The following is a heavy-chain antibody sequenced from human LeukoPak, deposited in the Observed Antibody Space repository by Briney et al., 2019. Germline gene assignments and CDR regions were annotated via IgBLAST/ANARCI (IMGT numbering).Heavy chain of an antibody. CDR2: ISAYNGNT. Sequence: ASVKVSCKASGYTFTSYGISWVRQAPGQGLEWMGWISAYNGNTNYAQKLQGRVTLTTDTSTSTAYMELRSLRSDDTAVYYCARASTYYYDSSPVGYFDYWGQGTLVTVSS. CDR3: ARASTYYYDSSPVGYFDY. CDR1: GYTFTSYG. V-gene: IGHV1-18*01. J-gene: IGHJ4*02. D-gene: IGHD3-22*01.